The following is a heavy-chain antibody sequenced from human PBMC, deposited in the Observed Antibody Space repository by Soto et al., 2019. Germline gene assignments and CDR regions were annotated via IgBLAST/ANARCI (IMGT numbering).Heavy chain of an antibody. CDR3: SHGYYQYFNS. V-gene: IGHV3-15*07. Sequence: GGSLRLSCAVSGVTLSDVWMNWVRQAPGRGPEWVGRIKSKTDGGTTDYAAPVKGRFTISRDDSENTLYLQMNSLKTEDTAVYYCSHGYYQYFNSWGQGTLVTVSS. CDR2: IKSKTDGGTT. J-gene: IGHJ4*02. D-gene: IGHD5-18*01. CDR1: GVTLSDVW.